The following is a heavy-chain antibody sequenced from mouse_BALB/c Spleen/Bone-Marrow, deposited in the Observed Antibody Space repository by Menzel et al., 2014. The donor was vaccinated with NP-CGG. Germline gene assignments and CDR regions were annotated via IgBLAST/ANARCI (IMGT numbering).Heavy chain of an antibody. D-gene: IGHD4-1*01. CDR1: GYTFTSYW. V-gene: IGHV1-7*01. J-gene: IGHJ2*01. CDR2: INPSTGYT. CDR3: ARGVGRAFDY. Sequence: QVHVKQSGAELAKPGASVKMSCKASGYTFTSYWMHWVKQRPGQGLEWIGHINPSTGYTEYNQKFKDKATLTADKSSSTAYMQLSSLTSEDSAVYYCARGVGRAFDYWGQGTTLTVSS.